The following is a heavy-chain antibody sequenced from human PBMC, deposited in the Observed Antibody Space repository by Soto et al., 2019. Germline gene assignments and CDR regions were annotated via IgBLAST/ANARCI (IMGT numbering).Heavy chain of an antibody. D-gene: IGHD3-10*01. CDR1: GFVFSSYA. Sequence: EVQLLESGGGLVQPGGSLRLSCAASGFVFSSYAMSWVRQAPGKGEWVSTISGSGGNTYYADSVKGRFTISRDNSKNTLYLQMNSLRAEDTALYYCAKDPRVHYYGSGSSSYWGQGTLVTVSS. V-gene: IGHV3-23*01. CDR3: AKDPRVHYYGSGSSSY. J-gene: IGHJ4*02. CDR2: ISGSGGNT.